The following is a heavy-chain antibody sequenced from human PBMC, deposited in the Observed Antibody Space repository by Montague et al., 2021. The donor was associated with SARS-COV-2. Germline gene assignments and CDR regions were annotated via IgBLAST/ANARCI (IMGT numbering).Heavy chain of an antibody. D-gene: IGHD6-19*01. CDR2: IFYSGST. V-gene: IGHV4-39*01. CDR1: GSSISSETHY. CDR3: ASQPIPVTGSGEFDY. J-gene: IGHJ4*02. Sequence: SETLSLTCTVSGSSISSETHYWGWIRQPPGKGLERIGSIFYSGSTYYNSSLKSRVSISVDTSKNQFSLRLRSVTAADTAVYYCASQPIPVTGSGEFDYWGPGTLATVSS.